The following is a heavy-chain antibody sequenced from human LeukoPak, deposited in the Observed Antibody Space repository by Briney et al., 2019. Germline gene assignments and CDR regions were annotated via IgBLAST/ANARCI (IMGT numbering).Heavy chain of an antibody. CDR1: GYTFTSYA. D-gene: IGHD3-9*01. CDR3: AREVGLRYFDWLVGPDAFDI. Sequence: GASVKVSCKASGYTFTSYAMNWVRQAPGQGLEWMGWINTNTGNPTYAQGFTGRFVFSLDTSVSTAYLQISSLKAEDTAVYYCAREVGLRYFDWLVGPDAFDIWGQGTMVTVSS. V-gene: IGHV7-4-1*02. J-gene: IGHJ3*02. CDR2: INTNTGNP.